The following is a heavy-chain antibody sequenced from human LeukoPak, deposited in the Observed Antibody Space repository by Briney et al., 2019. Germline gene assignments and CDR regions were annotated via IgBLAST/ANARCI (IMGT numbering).Heavy chain of an antibody. V-gene: IGHV3-23*01. D-gene: IGHD3-16*01. Sequence: GGSLRLSCAASGFTFSSHAMSWVRQAPGKGLEWVSTISGSGGNTYYADFVKGWFTISRDNSKNTLYLQMDSLRAEDTAVYYCARNYYDNVWGSSPYWGQGTLVTVSS. CDR3: ARNYYDNVWGSSPY. CDR2: ISGSGGNT. CDR1: GFTFSSHA. J-gene: IGHJ4*02.